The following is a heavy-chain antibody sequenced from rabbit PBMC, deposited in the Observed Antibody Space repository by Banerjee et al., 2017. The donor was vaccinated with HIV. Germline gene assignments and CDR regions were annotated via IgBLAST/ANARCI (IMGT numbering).Heavy chain of an antibody. CDR2: MDAGSSGTT. J-gene: IGHJ4*01. V-gene: IGHV1S45*01. Sequence: QEQLEESGGDLVKPEGSLTLTCTASGFTLSSYWICWVRQAPGKGLEWIACMDAGSSGTTYYATWAKGRFTISKASSTTVTLQMTSLTAADTATYFCAGRPAGSGGYFNLWGPGTLVTVS. CDR1: GFTLSSYW. CDR3: AGRPAGSGGYFNL. D-gene: IGHD4-2*01.